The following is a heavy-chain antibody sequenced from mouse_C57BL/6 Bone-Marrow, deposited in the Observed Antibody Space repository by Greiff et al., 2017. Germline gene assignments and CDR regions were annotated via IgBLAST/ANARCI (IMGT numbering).Heavy chain of an antibody. CDR3: TRDRYYGSSFYWYFDV. V-gene: IGHV5-9-1*02. CDR2: ISSGGDYI. J-gene: IGHJ1*03. CDR1: GFTFSSYA. D-gene: IGHD1-1*01. Sequence: EVKLVESGEGLVKPGGSLKLSCAASGFTFSSYAMSWVRQTPEKRLEWVAYISSGGDYIYYAATVKGRSTIPSDNARNTLYLQMSSLKSEDRAMYYCTRDRYYGSSFYWYFDVWGTGTTVTVSS.